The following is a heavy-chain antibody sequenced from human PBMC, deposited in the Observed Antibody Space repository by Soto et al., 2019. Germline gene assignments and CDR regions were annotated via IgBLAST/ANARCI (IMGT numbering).Heavy chain of an antibody. V-gene: IGHV1-69*06. CDR1: GGNFSSYA. CDR2: IIPIFGTA. J-gene: IGHJ6*02. D-gene: IGHD6-6*01. CDR3: SSAGRSHSSSRYYYYYYGMDV. Sequence: SEKVSCKASGGNFSSYAISWVRQAPGQGLEWMGGIIPIFGTANYAQKFQGRVTITADKSTSTAYMERSSLRPEDTAVYYFSSAGRSHSSSRYYYYYYGMDVWGQGTTFTVSS.